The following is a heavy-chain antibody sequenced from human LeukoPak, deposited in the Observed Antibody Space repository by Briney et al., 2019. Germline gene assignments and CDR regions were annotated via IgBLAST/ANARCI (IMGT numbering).Heavy chain of an antibody. CDR1: GYTFTCYY. CDR2: INPNSGGT. D-gene: IGHD2-2*01. V-gene: IGHV1-2*02. Sequence: ASVKVSCKASGYTFTCYYMHWVRQAPGQGREGMGWINPNSGGTNYAQKFQGRVTMTRDTSISTPYMELSRLRSDDTAVYYCARGQPTAGFPLFVDYWGQGTLVTVSS. CDR3: ARGQPTAGFPLFVDY. J-gene: IGHJ4*02.